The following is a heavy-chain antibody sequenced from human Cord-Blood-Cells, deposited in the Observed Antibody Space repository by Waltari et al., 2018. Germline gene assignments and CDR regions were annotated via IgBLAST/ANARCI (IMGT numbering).Heavy chain of an antibody. Sequence: QVQLVESGGGVVQPGRSLRLSCAASGFTFSSYGMHWVRPGPGRGLDWWAVISYAGSNNNDAETVKGRFTISRDNSKNPLYLQMNSLRAEDTAVYYCAKDSRRIQLSLDYWGQGTLVTVSS. D-gene: IGHD5-18*01. J-gene: IGHJ4*02. CDR1: GFTFSSYG. CDR3: AKDSRRIQLSLDY. CDR2: ISYAGSNN. V-gene: IGHV3-30*18.